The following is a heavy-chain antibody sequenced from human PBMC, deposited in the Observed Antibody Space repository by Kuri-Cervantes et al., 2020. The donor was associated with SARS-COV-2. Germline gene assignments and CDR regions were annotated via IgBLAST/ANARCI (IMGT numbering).Heavy chain of an antibody. J-gene: IGHJ4*02. CDR3: ARAIRDYYYSSAYFDY. CDR2: IYPGDADT. V-gene: IGHV5-51*01. CDR1: GFSFTSSW. Sequence: GGSLRLSCTGSGFSFTSSWIGWVRQTPGKGLEWVVIIYPGDADTRYSPSFQGQVTISADKSISTAYLQWSSLKAADTAMYYCARAIRDYYYSSAYFDYWGQGTLVTVSS. D-gene: IGHD3-22*01.